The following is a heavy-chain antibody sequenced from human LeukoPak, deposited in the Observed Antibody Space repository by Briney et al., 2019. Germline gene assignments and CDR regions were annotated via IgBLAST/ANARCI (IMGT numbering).Heavy chain of an antibody. CDR2: LYYDGTT. D-gene: IGHD6-13*01. J-gene: IGHJ1*01. Sequence: RASETLSLTCTVSGGSITTYDHYWDWLRQPPGKGLEWIGSLYYDGTTYYNQFLLGRVTVSLDTSRNQFSLSLYSVTAADTAVYYCAASQPSVLEYFQDWGQGTLVTVSS. CDR1: GGSITTYDHY. CDR3: AASQPSVLEYFQD. V-gene: IGHV4-39*07.